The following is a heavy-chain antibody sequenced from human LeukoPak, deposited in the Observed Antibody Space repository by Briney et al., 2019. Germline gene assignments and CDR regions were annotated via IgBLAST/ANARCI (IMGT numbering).Heavy chain of an antibody. V-gene: IGHV4-59*01. Sequence: NPSETLSLTCSVSGDSMSGYHWSWLRQPPGKGLEWIGYIYYSGSTNYNPSLKSRVTMSVDTSKKQFSLRLRSVTAADTAIYYCARGGHYDLLTGYCTPFDSWGQGTLVSVSS. D-gene: IGHD3-9*01. J-gene: IGHJ4*02. CDR1: GDSMSGYH. CDR3: ARGGHYDLLTGYCTPFDS. CDR2: IYYSGST.